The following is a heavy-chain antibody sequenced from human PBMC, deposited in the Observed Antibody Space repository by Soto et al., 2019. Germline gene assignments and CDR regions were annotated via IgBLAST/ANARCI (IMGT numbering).Heavy chain of an antibody. D-gene: IGHD6-19*01. CDR2: ISYDGSNQ. V-gene: IGHV3-30*18. CDR1: GFTFNKHG. Sequence: QVQLVESGGGVLQPGTSLRLSCAASGFTFNKHGMHWVRQAPGKGLEGVAAISYDGSNQCYADSVKGRFTISRDNSKNTLYLQMNSLRREDAAVYYCAQSHGYSSGWRVDSWGQGTLVTVSA. J-gene: IGHJ4*02. CDR3: AQSHGYSSGWRVDS.